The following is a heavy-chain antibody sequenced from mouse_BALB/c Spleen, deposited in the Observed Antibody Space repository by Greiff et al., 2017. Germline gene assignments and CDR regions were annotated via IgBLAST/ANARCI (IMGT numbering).Heavy chain of an antibody. Sequence: EVKLMESGPSLVKPSQTLSLTCSVTGDSITSGYWNCIRKFPGNKLEYMGYISYSGSTYYNPSLKSRISITRDTSKNQYYLQLNSVTTEDTATYYCARYYYGNPFAYWGQGTLVTVSA. CDR1: GDSITSGY. V-gene: IGHV3-8*02. J-gene: IGHJ3*01. CDR3: ARYYYGNPFAY. D-gene: IGHD2-1*01. CDR2: ISYSGST.